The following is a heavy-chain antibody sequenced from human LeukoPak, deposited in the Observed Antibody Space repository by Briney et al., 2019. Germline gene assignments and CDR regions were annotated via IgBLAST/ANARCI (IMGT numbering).Heavy chain of an antibody. CDR2: IYYSGNT. CDR3: ARGIWSGYPRLDY. J-gene: IGHJ4*02. D-gene: IGHD3-3*01. V-gene: IGHV4-61*01. CDR1: GDSVSSGSYY. Sequence: PSETLSLTCTVSGDSVSSGSYYWNWIRQPPGKGLEWIGYIYYSGNTNYNPSLKSRVTISIDPPKKQLSLKLSSVTAADTAVYYCARGIWSGYPRLDYWGQGTLVTVSS.